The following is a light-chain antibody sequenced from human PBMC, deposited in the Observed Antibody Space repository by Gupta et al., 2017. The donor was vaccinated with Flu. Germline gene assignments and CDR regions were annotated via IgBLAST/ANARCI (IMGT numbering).Light chain of an antibody. J-gene: IGKJ4*01. CDR3: LHDYNYPLT. V-gene: IGKV1-6*01. CDR2: NVS. Sequence: AIQMSQSPSSLSASVGDRVTITCRASQDIRNTLGWYQQKPRKAPKLLMYNVSTLQSGVPSRFSGSGSGTDFTLTISSLQPEDLATYYCLHDYNYPLTFGGGTKVEIK. CDR1: QDIRNT.